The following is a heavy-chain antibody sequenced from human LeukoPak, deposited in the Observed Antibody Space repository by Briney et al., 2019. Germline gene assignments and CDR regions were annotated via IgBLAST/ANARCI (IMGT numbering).Heavy chain of an antibody. J-gene: IGHJ4*02. Sequence: GGSLRLSCAASGFTFGSYWMSWVRQAPGKGLEWVANIKQDGSEKYYVDSVKGRFTISRDNAKNSLHLQMNSLRAEDTAVYYCARLSDSSGTPRSDYWGQGTLVTVSS. V-gene: IGHV3-7*03. CDR1: GFTFGSYW. CDR2: IKQDGSEK. D-gene: IGHD3-22*01. CDR3: ARLSDSSGTPRSDY.